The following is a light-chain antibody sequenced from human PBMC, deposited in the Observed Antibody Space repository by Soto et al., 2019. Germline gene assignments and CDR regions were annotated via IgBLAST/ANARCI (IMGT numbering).Light chain of an antibody. CDR1: SSDVGGYNY. V-gene: IGLV2-14*01. CDR3: SSYTSSSTGV. J-gene: IGLJ3*02. CDR2: EVS. Sequence: QSALTQPASVSGSPGQSITISCTGTSSDVGGYNYVSWYQQHPGKAPKLMIYEVSNRPSGVSNRFSGSKSGNTASLTISGLQAEDEADYYCSSYTSSSTGVFGGRTKLTVL.